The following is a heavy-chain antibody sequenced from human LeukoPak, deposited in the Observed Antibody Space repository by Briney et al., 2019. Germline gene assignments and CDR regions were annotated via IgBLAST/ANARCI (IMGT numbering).Heavy chain of an antibody. V-gene: IGHV7-4-1*02. CDR1: GYTFTKYA. J-gene: IGHJ5*02. Sequence: ASVKVCCKASGYTFTKYAVNWVRQAPGQGLEWTGWINTNTGNPTYAQGFTGRFVFSLDTSVSTAYLQISSLKAEDTAVYYCARETHPGLGTSNWFDPWGQGTLVTVSS. CDR2: INTNTGNP. D-gene: IGHD1-14*01. CDR3: ARETHPGLGTSNWFDP.